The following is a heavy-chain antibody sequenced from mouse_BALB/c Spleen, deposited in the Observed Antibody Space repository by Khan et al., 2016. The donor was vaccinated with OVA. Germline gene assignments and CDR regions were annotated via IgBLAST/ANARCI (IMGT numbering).Heavy chain of an antibody. D-gene: IGHD3-2*01. V-gene: IGHV1-7*01. Sequence: QVQLKQSGAELAKPGASVKMSCKASGYTFTSYWMHWVKQRPGQGLEWIGYINPSTGYTEYNQKFKDKATLTADKSSSTAYMQLSSLTSEDSAVYYCADSSGPYYAMDYWGQGTSVTVSS. CDR3: ADSSGPYYAMDY. CDR2: INPSTGYT. J-gene: IGHJ4*01. CDR1: GYTFTSYW.